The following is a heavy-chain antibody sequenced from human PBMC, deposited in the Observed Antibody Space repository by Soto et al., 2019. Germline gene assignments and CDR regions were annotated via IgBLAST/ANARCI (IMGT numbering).Heavy chain of an antibody. V-gene: IGHV1-69*13. CDR1: GGTLSNYT. CDR2: ITPMFATT. J-gene: IGHJ4*01. CDR3: ARGAARGAAVY. Sequence: SVKVSCKASGGTLSNYTISGVLQAPGQGLEWIGGITPMFATTNYAQKFQGRVTITVTADESTRTAYMELSSLRSEDTAVYYCARGAARGAAVYWGQGTLVTVSS. D-gene: IGHD3-10*01.